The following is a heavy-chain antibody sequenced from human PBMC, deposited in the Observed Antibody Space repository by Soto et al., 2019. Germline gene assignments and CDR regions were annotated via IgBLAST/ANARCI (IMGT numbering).Heavy chain of an antibody. D-gene: IGHD1-1*01. J-gene: IGHJ5*02. Sequence: QVQLVQSGAEVKKPGASVKVSCKASGYTFSTYGFSWVRQAPGQGLEWMGWIGADNGDTNYAQNFQGRVTMTTDTSPTRSYIELRSLTSDDTAVYFCARDWKGAEGFDPWGQGTLVTVSS. CDR1: GYTFSTYG. CDR3: ARDWKGAEGFDP. V-gene: IGHV1-18*01. CDR2: IGADNGDT.